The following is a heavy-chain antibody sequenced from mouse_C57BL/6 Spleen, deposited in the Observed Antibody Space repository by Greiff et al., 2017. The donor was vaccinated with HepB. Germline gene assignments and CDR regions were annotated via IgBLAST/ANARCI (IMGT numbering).Heavy chain of an antibody. V-gene: IGHV5-4*01. J-gene: IGHJ2*01. CDR3: AREGFEYPYYFDY. CDR1: GFTFSSYA. Sequence: VQLKESGGGLVKPGGSLKLSCAASGFTFSSYAMSWVRQTPEKRLEWVATISDGGSYTYYPDNVKGRFTISRDNAKNNLYLQMSHLKSEDTAMYYCAREGFEYPYYFDYWGQGTTLTVSS. D-gene: IGHD2-10*02. CDR2: ISDGGSYT.